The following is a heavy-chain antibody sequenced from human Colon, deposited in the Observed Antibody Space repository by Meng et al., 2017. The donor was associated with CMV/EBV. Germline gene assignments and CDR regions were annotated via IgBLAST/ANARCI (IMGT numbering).Heavy chain of an antibody. D-gene: IGHD3-9*01. J-gene: IGHJ5*02. CDR3: AKAHNTYDNWFDP. CDR1: GFLVNDPY. V-gene: IGHV3-53*01. CDR2: IYSDGTT. Sequence: VESGGGFIQPWGSLSLSCLASGFLVNDPYINWVRQAPGKGLEWVSVIYSDGTTYYADSVKGRFTISRDTSKNTVYLQMSSLRVDDTAVYYCAKAHNTYDNWFDPWGQGTLVTVSS.